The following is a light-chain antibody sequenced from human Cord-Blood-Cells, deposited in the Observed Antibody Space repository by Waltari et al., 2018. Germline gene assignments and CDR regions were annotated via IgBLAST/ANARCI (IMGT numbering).Light chain of an antibody. CDR3: QQSYSTPRGFT. J-gene: IGKJ3*01. V-gene: IGKV1-39*01. CDR2: AAS. Sequence: TQPPSSLSASVGDRVTITCRASQSISSYLNWYQQKPGKAPKLLIYAASSLQSGVPSRFSGSGSGTDFTLTISSLQPEDFATYYCQQSYSTPRGFTFGPGTKVDIK. CDR1: QSISSY.